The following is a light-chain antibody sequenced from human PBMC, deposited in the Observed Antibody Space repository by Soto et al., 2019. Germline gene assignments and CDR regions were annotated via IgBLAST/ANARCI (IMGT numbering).Light chain of an antibody. J-gene: IGKJ5*01. V-gene: IGKV1-39*01. CDR3: QQTNSFPSIS. CDR2: AAS. CDR1: QSISSY. Sequence: DIRMTQSPSSLSASVGDRVTITCRASQSISSYLNWYQQKPGKAPKLLIYAASRLQSGVPSRFNGSGSGTDFTLTISSLQPEDFATYYCQQTNSFPSISFGQGTRLEIK.